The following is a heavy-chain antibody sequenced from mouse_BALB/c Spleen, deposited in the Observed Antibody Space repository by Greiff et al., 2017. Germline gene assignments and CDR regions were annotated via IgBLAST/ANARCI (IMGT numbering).Heavy chain of an antibody. V-gene: IGHV5-17*02. J-gene: IGHJ3*01. CDR1: GFTFSSFG. CDR2: ISSGSSTI. CDR3: ARGSFYYYDSVWFAY. D-gene: IGHD2-4*01. Sequence: EVKLQESGGGLVQPGGSRKLSCAASGFTFSSFGMHWVRQAPEKGLEWVAYISSGSSTIYYADTVKGRFTISRDNPKNTLFLQMTSLRSEDTAMYYCARGSFYYYDSVWFAYWGQGTLVTVSA.